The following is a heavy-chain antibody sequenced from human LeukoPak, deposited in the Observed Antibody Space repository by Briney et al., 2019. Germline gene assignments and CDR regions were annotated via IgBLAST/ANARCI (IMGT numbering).Heavy chain of an antibody. CDR3: ARPVRHGYNSYAFDI. J-gene: IGHJ3*02. Sequence: SETLSLTCTVSGGSISSYYWSWIRQPPGKGLEWIGYIYYSGSTNYNPSLKSRVTISVDTSKNQFSLKLSSVTAADTAVYYCARPVRHGYNSYAFDIWGQGTLVTVSS. V-gene: IGHV4-59*08. D-gene: IGHD5-12*01. CDR1: GGSISSYY. CDR2: IYYSGST.